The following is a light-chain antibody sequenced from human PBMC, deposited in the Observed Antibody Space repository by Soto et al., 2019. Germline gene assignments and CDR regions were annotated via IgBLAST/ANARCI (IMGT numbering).Light chain of an antibody. Sequence: EIVLTQSPATLSLSPGERATLSCRASQSVSSYLAWYQQKPGQAPRLLIYDASNRATGIPARFSGSGSGTDCTLTISSLEPEDFAVYYCQPRSNWPPGITFGPGTKVDIK. J-gene: IGKJ3*01. CDR2: DAS. CDR3: QPRSNWPPGIT. V-gene: IGKV3-11*01. CDR1: QSVSSY.